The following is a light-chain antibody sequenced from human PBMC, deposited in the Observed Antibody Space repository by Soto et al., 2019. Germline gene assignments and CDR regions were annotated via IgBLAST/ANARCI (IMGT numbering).Light chain of an antibody. J-gene: IGKJ4*01. CDR1: QTVSSSY. V-gene: IGKV3-20*01. CDR3: QHYRTS. CDR2: GAS. Sequence: EIVLTQSPGTLSLSPGERATLSCRASQTVSSSYLAWYQQKPGQAPRQRIYGASNRATGIPDRFSGSGSGTDFTLTITRLEPEDFALYYCQHYRTSFGGGTRVEIK.